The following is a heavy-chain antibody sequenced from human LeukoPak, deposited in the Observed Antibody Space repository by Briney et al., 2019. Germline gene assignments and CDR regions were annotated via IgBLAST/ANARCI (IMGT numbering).Heavy chain of an antibody. Sequence: PSETLSLTCTVSGGSISSYYWSWIRQPPGKGLEWIGYIYYSGSTNYNPSLKSRVTISVDTSKNQFSLKLSSVTAADTAVYYCARGSTSPGYYFDYWGQGTLVTVSS. J-gene: IGHJ4*02. CDR3: ARGSTSPGYYFDY. V-gene: IGHV4-59*12. CDR2: IYYSGST. CDR1: GGSISSYY. D-gene: IGHD2-2*01.